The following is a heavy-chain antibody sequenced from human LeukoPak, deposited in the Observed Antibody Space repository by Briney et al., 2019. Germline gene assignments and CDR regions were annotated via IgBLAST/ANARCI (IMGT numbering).Heavy chain of an antibody. V-gene: IGHV5-51*01. CDR1: GSSFTSYW. Sequence: GESLKFSCKGSGSSFTSYWIGWVRPMPGKGLEWMGIIYPGDSDTSYSPSFQGQVTISADKSISTAYLQWSSLKASDTAMYYCARHKVYGDYPDAFDSWGQGTMVTVSS. CDR2: IYPGDSDT. J-gene: IGHJ3*02. D-gene: IGHD4-17*01. CDR3: ARHKVYGDYPDAFDS.